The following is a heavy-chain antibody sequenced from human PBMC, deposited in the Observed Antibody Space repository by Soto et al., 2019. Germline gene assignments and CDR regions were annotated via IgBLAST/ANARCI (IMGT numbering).Heavy chain of an antibody. CDR3: GRGRSGQIVIFY. CDR1: GYTFTGHY. CDR2: IGPESGAT. D-gene: IGHD1-26*01. J-gene: IGHJ4*02. Sequence: ASVKVSCKASGYTFTGHYIHWVRQAPEQGPEWMGEIGPESGATRYAQRFQGRVTMTRDMSITTVYMELNNLSPDDTAVYYCGRGRSGQIVIFYWGQGTPVTVS. V-gene: IGHV1-2*02.